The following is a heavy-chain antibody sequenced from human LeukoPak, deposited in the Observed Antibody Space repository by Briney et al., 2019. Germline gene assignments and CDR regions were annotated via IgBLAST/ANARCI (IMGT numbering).Heavy chain of an antibody. V-gene: IGHV1-18*01. D-gene: IGHD3-16*02. J-gene: IGHJ3*02. CDR2: INAYNGNT. CDR1: GYTFSIYV. Sequence: ASVKVSCKASGYTFSIYVISWVRQAPGQGLEWMGWINAYNGNTKYVQKVQGRVTMTTDTSTSTAYMEVRSLRSDDTAVYYCARRASLEIWGQGTMVTVSS. CDR3: ARRASLEI.